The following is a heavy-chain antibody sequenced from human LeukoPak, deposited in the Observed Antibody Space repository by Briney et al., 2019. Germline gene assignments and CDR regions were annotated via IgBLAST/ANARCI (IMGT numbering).Heavy chain of an antibody. D-gene: IGHD4-17*01. J-gene: IGHJ3*02. V-gene: IGHV4-39*07. CDR3: ARTTTVTTSYFYAFDI. Sequence: SETLSLTCTVSGGSISSSSYYWGWIRQPPGKGLEWIGSIYYSGSTYYNPSLKSRVTISVDTSKNQFSLKLSSVTAADTAVYYCARTTTVTTSYFYAFDIWGQGTMVTVSS. CDR2: IYYSGST. CDR1: GGSISSSSYY.